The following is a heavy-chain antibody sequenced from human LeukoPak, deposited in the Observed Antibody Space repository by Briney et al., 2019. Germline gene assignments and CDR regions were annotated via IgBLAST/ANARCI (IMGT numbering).Heavy chain of an antibody. CDR3: AKETARPAGVFEY. Sequence: PGGSLRLSCAASGFTFSTYAMSCVRQAPGKGLEWVSAISGSGGKTYYADSEKGRFTISRDNSKNTLYLQMNSLRAEDTAVYYCAKETARPAGVFEYWGQGTRVTVSS. V-gene: IGHV3-23*01. CDR1: GFTFSTYA. J-gene: IGHJ4*02. D-gene: IGHD1-14*01. CDR2: ISGSGGKT.